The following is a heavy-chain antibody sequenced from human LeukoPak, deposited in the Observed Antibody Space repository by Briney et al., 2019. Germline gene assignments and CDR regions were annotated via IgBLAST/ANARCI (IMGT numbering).Heavy chain of an antibody. CDR1: GGSISSSSYY. CDR3: ARLGSGSGSWLMGWFDP. V-gene: IGHV4-39*01. D-gene: IGHD3-10*01. Sequence: PSETLSLTCTVSGGSISSSSYYWGWIRQPPGKGLEWIGSIYYSGSTYYHPSLKSRVTIFVDTSKNQFSLKLSSVTAADTAVYYCARLGSGSGSWLMGWFDPWGQGTLVTVSS. J-gene: IGHJ5*02. CDR2: IYYSGST.